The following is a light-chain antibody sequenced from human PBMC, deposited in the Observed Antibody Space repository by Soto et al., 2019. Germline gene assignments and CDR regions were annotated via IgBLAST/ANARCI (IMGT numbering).Light chain of an antibody. J-gene: IGKJ1*01. CDR1: QSVTSD. Sequence: EIVLTQSPGTLSLSPGERATLSCRASQSVTSDLAWYQQKPGQAPRLLIYCASTRATSIPARFSGSGSGTEFTLTISSLQSEDFALYYCQQYDNWPWTFGQGTKVDIK. CDR3: QQYDNWPWT. CDR2: CAS. V-gene: IGKV3-15*01.